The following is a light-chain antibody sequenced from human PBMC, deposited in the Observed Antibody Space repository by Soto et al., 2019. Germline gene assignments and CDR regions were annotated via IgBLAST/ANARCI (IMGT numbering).Light chain of an antibody. V-gene: IGKV3-20*01. CDR1: QTVTSSY. Sequence: EIVMKKSPATLSVSTGERATLSCRASQTVTSSYFAWYQQRPGQAPMLLIYATSSRATGIPDRFSGSGSGTDFTLTISSLDPEDFAVYYCQQYGGSRWTFGQGTKVDIK. J-gene: IGKJ1*01. CDR2: ATS. CDR3: QQYGGSRWT.